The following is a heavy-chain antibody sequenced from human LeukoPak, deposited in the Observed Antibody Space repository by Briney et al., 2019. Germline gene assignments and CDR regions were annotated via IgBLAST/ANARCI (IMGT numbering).Heavy chain of an antibody. CDR3: ERSGQSNYYDSSGYYYKIRDFDY. V-gene: IGHV4-39*01. J-gene: IGHJ4*02. CDR2: IYYSGST. Sequence: SETLSLTCTVSGGSISSSSYYWGWIRQPPGKGLEWIGSIYYSGSTYYNPSLKSRVTISVDTSKNQFSLKLSSVTAADTAVYYCERSGQSNYYDSSGYYYKIRDFDYWGQGTLVTVSS. D-gene: IGHD3-22*01. CDR1: GGSISSSSYY.